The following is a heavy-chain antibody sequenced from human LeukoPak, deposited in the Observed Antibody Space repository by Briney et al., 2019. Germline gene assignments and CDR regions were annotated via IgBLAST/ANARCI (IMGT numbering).Heavy chain of an antibody. D-gene: IGHD6-19*01. CDR3: AKDRSSGWYYFDS. J-gene: IGHJ4*02. CDR1: GFTFSSYS. Sequence: GGSLRLSCAASGFTFSSYSMNWVRQAPGKGLEWVSSISSSSSYIYYADSVKGRFTISRDNAKNSLYLQMNSLTPEDTALYYCAKDRSSGWYYFDSWGQGTLVTVSS. V-gene: IGHV3-21*04. CDR2: ISSSSSYI.